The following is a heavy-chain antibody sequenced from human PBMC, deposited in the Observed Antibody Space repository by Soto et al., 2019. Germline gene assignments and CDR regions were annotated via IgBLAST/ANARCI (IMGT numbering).Heavy chain of an antibody. J-gene: IGHJ3*02. Sequence: PSETLSLTCAVYGGSFSGYYWSWIRQPPGKGLEWIGEINHSGSTNYNPSLKSRVTISVDTSKNQFSLKLSSVTAADTAVYYCARGRQLERPVDIWGQGTMVTVSS. D-gene: IGHD1-1*01. CDR2: INHSGST. CDR3: ARGRQLERPVDI. V-gene: IGHV4-34*01. CDR1: GGSFSGYY.